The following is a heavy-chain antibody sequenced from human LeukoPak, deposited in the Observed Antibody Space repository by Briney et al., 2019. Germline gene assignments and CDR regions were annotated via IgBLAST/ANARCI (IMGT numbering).Heavy chain of an antibody. Sequence: ASVTVSCTASGYTFTGYYMHWVRQAPGQGLEWMGRINPNSGGTNYAQKFQGRVTMTRDTSISTAYMELSRLRSDDTAVYYCARDFVGSSSWYERGYYFDYWGQGTLVTVSS. CDR2: INPNSGGT. D-gene: IGHD6-13*01. J-gene: IGHJ4*02. CDR1: GYTFTGYY. V-gene: IGHV1-2*06. CDR3: ARDFVGSSSWYERGYYFDY.